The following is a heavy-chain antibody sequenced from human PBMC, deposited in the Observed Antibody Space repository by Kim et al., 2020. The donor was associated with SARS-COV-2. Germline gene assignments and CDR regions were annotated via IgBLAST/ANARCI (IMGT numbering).Heavy chain of an antibody. D-gene: IGHD2-15*01. J-gene: IGHJ4*02. CDR2: ISGSGDGT. CDR3: ARDLHDPVVVPADI. CDR1: GFTFDNYG. Sequence: GGSLRLSCAASGFTFDNYGMSWVRQALGGGLEWVSAISGSGDGTYYRDSVWGRFTISRDNSKNTLYLQMNSLTAEDTAVYYCARDLHDPVVVPADIWGQGTLVAVSS. V-gene: IGHV3-23*01.